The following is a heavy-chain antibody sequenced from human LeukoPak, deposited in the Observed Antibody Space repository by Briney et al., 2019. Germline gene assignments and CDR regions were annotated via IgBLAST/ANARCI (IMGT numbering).Heavy chain of an antibody. D-gene: IGHD3-10*01. CDR3: ARLTYYYGSGSYRRSVYFDY. CDR2: IYHSGST. J-gene: IGHJ4*02. CDR1: GGSISSSNW. Sequence: SETLSLTCAVSGGSISSSNWWSWVRQPPGKGLEWIGEIYHSGSTYYNPSLKSRVTISVDTSKNQFSLKLSSVTAADTAVYYCARLTYYYGSGSYRRSVYFDYWGQGTLVTVSS. V-gene: IGHV4-4*02.